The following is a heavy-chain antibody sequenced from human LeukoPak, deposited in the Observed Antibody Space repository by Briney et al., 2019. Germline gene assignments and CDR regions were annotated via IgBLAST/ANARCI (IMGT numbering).Heavy chain of an antibody. J-gene: IGHJ4*02. V-gene: IGHV3-48*04. Sequence: PGGSLRLSCAASGFTFSSYSMNWVRQAPGKGLEWVSYISSSSSTIYYADSVKGRFTISRDNAKNSLYLQMNSLRAEDTAVYYCARGGSGFYYDSSGYFTFDYWGQGTLVTVSS. CDR3: ARGGSGFYYDSSGYFTFDY. D-gene: IGHD3-22*01. CDR2: ISSSSSTI. CDR1: GFTFSSYS.